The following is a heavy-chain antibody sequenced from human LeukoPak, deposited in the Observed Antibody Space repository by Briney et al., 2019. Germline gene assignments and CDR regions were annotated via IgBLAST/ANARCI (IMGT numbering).Heavy chain of an antibody. Sequence: SETLSLTCTVSGGSISSSSYWWGWIRQPPGKGLEWIGSISYSGSTHYNPSLKSRVTISVDTSKNQFSLKLSSVTAADTAVYYCARPYTPSTYYFDYWGQGTLVTVSS. CDR3: ARPYTPSTYYFDY. D-gene: IGHD2-2*02. CDR1: GGSISSSSYW. CDR2: ISYSGST. V-gene: IGHV4-39*01. J-gene: IGHJ4*02.